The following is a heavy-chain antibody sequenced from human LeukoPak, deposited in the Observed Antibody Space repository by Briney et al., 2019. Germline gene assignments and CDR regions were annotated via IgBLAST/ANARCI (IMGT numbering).Heavy chain of an antibody. D-gene: IGHD1-26*01. J-gene: IGHJ4*02. V-gene: IGHV4-39*07. Sequence: SETLSLTCTVSGGSISSSSHYWGWIRQPPGKGLEWIGSIYYSGSTYCNPSLKSRVTISVDTSKNQFSLKLSSVTAADTAVYYCAVGIVGATDHDYWGQGTLVTVSS. CDR1: GGSISSSSHY. CDR3: AVGIVGATDHDY. CDR2: IYYSGST.